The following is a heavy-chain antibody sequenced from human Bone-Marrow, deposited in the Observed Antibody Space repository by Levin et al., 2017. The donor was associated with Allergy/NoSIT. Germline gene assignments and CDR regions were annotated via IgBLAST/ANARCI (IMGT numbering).Heavy chain of an antibody. CDR3: AKEGLAVAGYYFDS. Sequence: LSLTCAASGFTFSSYAMSWVRQAPGKGLEWVSSISGSGTITHYAESVKGRFTISRDIPKNMLHLQMNSLRAEDTAIYFCAKEGLAVAGYYFDSWGQGTLVTVSS. J-gene: IGHJ4*02. V-gene: IGHV3-23*01. CDR2: ISGSGTIT. CDR1: GFTFSSYA. D-gene: IGHD6-19*01.